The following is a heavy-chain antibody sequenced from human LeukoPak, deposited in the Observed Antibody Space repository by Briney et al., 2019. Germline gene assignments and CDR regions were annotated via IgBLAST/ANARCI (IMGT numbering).Heavy chain of an antibody. D-gene: IGHD4-23*01. J-gene: IGHJ5*02. V-gene: IGHV5-51*01. CDR1: GYSFTSYW. Sequence: GESLKISCKGSGYSFTSYWIGWVRQMPGKGLEWMGIIYPGDSDTRYSPSFQGQVTISADKSIGTAYLQWSSLKASDTAMYYCARQPPTYGGWFDPWGQGTLVTVSS. CDR2: IYPGDSDT. CDR3: ARQPPTYGGWFDP.